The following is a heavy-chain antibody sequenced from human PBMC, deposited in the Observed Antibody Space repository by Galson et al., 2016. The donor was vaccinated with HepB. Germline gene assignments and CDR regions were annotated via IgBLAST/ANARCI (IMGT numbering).Heavy chain of an antibody. CDR2: TYYRSKWYN. D-gene: IGHD3-10*01. Sequence: CAISGDSVSSISAAWNWIRQSPSRGLEWLGRTYYRSKWYNDYATSVKSRITFNPDTSKNHFSLKLSSVTAAATAVYYCARPWDYGSGSHWGRGVLVTVSS. J-gene: IGHJ4*02. CDR3: ARPWDYGSGSH. CDR1: GDSVSSISAA. V-gene: IGHV6-1*01.